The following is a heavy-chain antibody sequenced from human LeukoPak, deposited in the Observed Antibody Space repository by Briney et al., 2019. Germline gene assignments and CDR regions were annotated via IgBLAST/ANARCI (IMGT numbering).Heavy chain of an antibody. CDR3: ARDPYSGSYGDYYYYYMDV. D-gene: IGHD1-26*01. Sequence: GGSLRLSCAASGFTFSSYNMNWVRQAPGKGLEWVSSITSSSTYIYYADSVKGRFTISRDNAKNSLYLQMNSLRDEDTAVYYCARDPYSGSYGDYYYYYMDVWGKGTTVTISS. CDR1: GFTFSSYN. CDR2: ITSSSTYI. V-gene: IGHV3-21*01. J-gene: IGHJ6*03.